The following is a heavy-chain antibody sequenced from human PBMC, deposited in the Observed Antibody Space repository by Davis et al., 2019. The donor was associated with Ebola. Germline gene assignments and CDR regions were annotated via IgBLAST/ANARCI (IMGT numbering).Heavy chain of an antibody. CDR3: ARDRPGVDTAMGTPIYYYYYGMDV. J-gene: IGHJ6*02. Sequence: GESLKISCAASGFTFSSYSMNWVRQAPGKGLEWVSSISSSSYIYYADSVKGRFTISRDNAKNLLYLQMNSLRAEDTAVYYCARDRPGVDTAMGTPIYYYYYGMDVWGQGTTVTVSS. CDR1: GFTFSSYS. V-gene: IGHV3-21*01. CDR2: ISSSSYI. D-gene: IGHD5-18*01.